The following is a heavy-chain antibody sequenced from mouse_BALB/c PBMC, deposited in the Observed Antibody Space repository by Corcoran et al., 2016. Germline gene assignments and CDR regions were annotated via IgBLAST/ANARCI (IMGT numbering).Heavy chain of an antibody. CDR2: IDPANGNT. J-gene: IGHJ4*01. D-gene: IGHD1-1*01. Sequence: ENQLQQSGSALVKPGASVNLYCTAAGVKIKATYKDWVKQRPEQGLGWIGRIDPANGNTKYDPKFQGKATITSDTSSNTAYMPLSSLTSEGTALYYCARHYSYDDAMDYWGQGTSVTVSS. V-gene: IGHV14-3*02. CDR3: ARHYSYDDAMDY. CDR1: GVKIKATY.